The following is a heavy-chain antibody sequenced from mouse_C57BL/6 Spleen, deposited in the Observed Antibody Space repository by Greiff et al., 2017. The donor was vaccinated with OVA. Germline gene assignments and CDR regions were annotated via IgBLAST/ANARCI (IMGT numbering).Heavy chain of an antibody. J-gene: IGHJ2*01. D-gene: IGHD1-1*01. CDR1: GYAFSSSW. CDR2: IYPGDGDT. Sequence: QVQPQQSGPELVKPGASVKISCKASGYAFSSSWMNWVKQRPGKGLEWIGRIYPGDGDTNYNGKFKGKATLTADKSSSTAYMQLSSLTSEDSAVYFCARSSYGSYFDYWGQGTTLTVSS. CDR3: ARSSYGSYFDY. V-gene: IGHV1-82*01.